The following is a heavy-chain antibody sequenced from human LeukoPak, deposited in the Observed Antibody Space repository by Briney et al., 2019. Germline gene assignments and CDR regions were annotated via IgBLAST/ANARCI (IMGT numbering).Heavy chain of an antibody. CDR2: ITGNDDST. V-gene: IGHV3-23*01. CDR3: AKDIGWFDP. Sequence: PGGSLRLSCAASGFTFSSAAMTWVRQAPGKGLEWVSTITGNDDSTYYADSVKGRFTISRDNSKNTLYLQMNSLRAEDTAFYYCAKDIGWFDPWGQGTLVTVSS. J-gene: IGHJ5*02. CDR1: GFTFSSAA.